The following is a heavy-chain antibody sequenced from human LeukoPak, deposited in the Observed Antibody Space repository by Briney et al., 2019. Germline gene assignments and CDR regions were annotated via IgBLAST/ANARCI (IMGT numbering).Heavy chain of an antibody. D-gene: IGHD3-22*01. CDR2: INAGNGNT. CDR1: GYTFTSYA. J-gene: IGHJ4*02. CDR3: ARALTMIVVVPGY. V-gene: IGHV1-3*01. Sequence: GASVKVSCKASGYTFTSYAMHWVRQAPGQRLEWMGWINAGNGNTKYSQKFQGRVTITRGTSASTAYMELSSLRSEDTAVYYCARALTMIVVVPGYWGQGTLVTVSS.